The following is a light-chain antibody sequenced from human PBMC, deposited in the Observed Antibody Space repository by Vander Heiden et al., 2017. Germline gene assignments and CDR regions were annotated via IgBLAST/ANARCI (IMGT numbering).Light chain of an antibody. Sequence: ELTQSPATLSLSPGERATLTCRASQSVSSYLAWYQQKPGQAPRLLIYDASNRATGIPARFSGSGSGTDFTLTISSLEPEDFAVYYCQQRGNWPGTFGQGTKVEIK. J-gene: IGKJ1*01. V-gene: IGKV3-11*01. CDR2: DAS. CDR3: QQRGNWPGT. CDR1: QSVSSY.